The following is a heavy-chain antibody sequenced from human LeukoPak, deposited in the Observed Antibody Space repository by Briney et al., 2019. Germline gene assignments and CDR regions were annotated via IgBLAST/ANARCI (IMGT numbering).Heavy chain of an antibody. CDR3: ARSQWLDPFYLDY. V-gene: IGHV3-53*01. CDR2: IYSGGST. CDR1: GFTVSSNY. D-gene: IGHD6-19*01. Sequence: GGSLRLSCAASGFTVSSNYMSWVRQAPGKGLEWVSVIYSGGSTYYADSVKGRFTISRDNSKNTLYLQMNSLRAEDTAVYYCARSQWLDPFYLDYWGQGALVTVSS. J-gene: IGHJ4*02.